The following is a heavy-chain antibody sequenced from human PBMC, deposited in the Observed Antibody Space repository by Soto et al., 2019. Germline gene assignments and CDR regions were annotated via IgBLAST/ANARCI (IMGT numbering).Heavy chain of an antibody. CDR1: GFTFSNYW. Sequence: EVQLVESGGGLVQPGGSLRLSCAASGFTFSNYWMHWVRQAPGKGLVWVSRINTDGSSTSYADSVKGRFTISRDNAKNTLYLQRNRLRAEDTALYYCARDGGAYFNWFDPWGQGTLVTVSS. D-gene: IGHD1-26*01. V-gene: IGHV3-74*01. J-gene: IGHJ5*02. CDR2: INTDGSST. CDR3: ARDGGAYFNWFDP.